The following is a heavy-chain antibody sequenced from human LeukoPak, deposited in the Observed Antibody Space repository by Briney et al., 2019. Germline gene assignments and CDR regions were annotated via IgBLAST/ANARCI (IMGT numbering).Heavy chain of an antibody. V-gene: IGHV1-2*02. CDR3: ARDPGIAAAGALIWDY. CDR2: INPNTGGT. Sequence: ASVRVSCKASGYTFTGYAMNWVRQAPGQGLEWMGWINPNTGGTNYAQKFQGRVTMTRDTSISTAYMELSRLRSDDTAVYYCARDPGIAAAGALIWDYWGQGTLVTVSS. D-gene: IGHD6-13*01. J-gene: IGHJ4*02. CDR1: GYTFTGYA.